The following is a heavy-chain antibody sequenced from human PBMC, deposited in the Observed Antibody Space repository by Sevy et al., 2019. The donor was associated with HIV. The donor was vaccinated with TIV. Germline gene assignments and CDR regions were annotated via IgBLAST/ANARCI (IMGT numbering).Heavy chain of an antibody. V-gene: IGHV3-30*02. Sequence: GGSLRLSCAASGFTFSNYGMHWVRQVPGKGLEWVTFIRYDGSDKYYAASVKGRFTISRDDSKNTLYLKMDSLTPEDTDIYYCAKDLAGPGRRYFDYWGQGTLVTVSS. CDR3: AKDLAGPGRRYFDY. CDR2: IRYDGSDK. J-gene: IGHJ4*02. D-gene: IGHD6-13*01. CDR1: GFTFSNYG.